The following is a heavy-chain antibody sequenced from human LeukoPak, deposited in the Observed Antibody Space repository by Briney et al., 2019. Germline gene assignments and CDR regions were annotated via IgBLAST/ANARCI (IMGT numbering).Heavy chain of an antibody. V-gene: IGHV4-39*01. CDR2: IYYSGST. CDR3: ARLGWQQEAPQPYNWFDP. CDR1: GGSISSGSYY. J-gene: IGHJ5*02. Sequence: SETLSLTCTVSGGSISSGSYYWGWIRQPPGKGLEWIGSIYYSGSTYYNPSLKSRVTISVDTSKNQFSLKLSSVTAADTAVYYCARLGWQQEAPQPYNWFDPWGQGTLVTVSS. D-gene: IGHD6-13*01.